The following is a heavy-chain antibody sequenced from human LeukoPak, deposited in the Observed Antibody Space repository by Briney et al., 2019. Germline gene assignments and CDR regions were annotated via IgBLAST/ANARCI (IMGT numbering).Heavy chain of an antibody. CDR3: ARHWTYYDYVWGSYRPYYFDY. Sequence: SSETLSLTCAVYGGSFSGYYWSWIRQPPGKGLEWVGEINHSGSTNYNPSLKSRVTISVDTSKNQFSLKLSSVTAADTAVYYCARHWTYYDYVWGSYRPYYFDYWGQGTLVTVSS. CDR1: GGSFSGYY. CDR2: INHSGST. V-gene: IGHV4-34*01. D-gene: IGHD3-16*02. J-gene: IGHJ4*02.